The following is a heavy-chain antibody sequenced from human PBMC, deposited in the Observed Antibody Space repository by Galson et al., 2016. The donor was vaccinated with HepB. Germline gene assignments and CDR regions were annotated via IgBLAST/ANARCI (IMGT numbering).Heavy chain of an antibody. Sequence: SLRLSCAASGFTFSSYGMHWVRQAPGKGLEWVAAISYDGSDKYDADSVKGRFTISRDDSKNTVYLEMNSLRTDDTAVYYCARGSRGYSGYNYGDYWGQGTLVIVSS. CDR1: GFTFSSYG. J-gene: IGHJ4*02. V-gene: IGHV3-30*03. D-gene: IGHD5-12*01. CDR3: ARGSRGYSGYNYGDY. CDR2: ISYDGSDK.